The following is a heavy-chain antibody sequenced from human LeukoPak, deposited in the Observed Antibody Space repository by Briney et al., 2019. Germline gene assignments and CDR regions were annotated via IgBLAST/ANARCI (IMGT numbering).Heavy chain of an antibody. D-gene: IGHD3-3*01. J-gene: IGHJ4*02. CDR2: IYYSGST. CDR1: GGSISSSSYY. V-gene: IGHV4-39*01. CDR3: ARLNLDFWSGYYLY. Sequence: SETLSLTCTVSGGSISSSSYYWGWIRQPPGKGLEWIGSIYYSGSTYYNPSLKSRVTISVDTSKNQFSLKLSSVTAADTAVYYCARLNLDFWSGYYLYWGQGTLVTVSS.